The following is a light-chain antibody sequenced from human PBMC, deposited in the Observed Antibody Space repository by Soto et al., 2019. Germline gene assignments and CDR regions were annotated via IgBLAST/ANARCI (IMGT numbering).Light chain of an antibody. Sequence: EILMTQSPATLSVSPGERATLSCRASQSVSRNLAWYQQRPGKAPRLLIYDASTRATGTPARLSGSGYGTKFTLSISSMQSEDFEVYYCQQYNNWPITFGQGTRLGIK. CDR1: QSVSRN. J-gene: IGKJ5*01. V-gene: IGKV3D-15*01. CDR3: QQYNNWPIT. CDR2: DAS.